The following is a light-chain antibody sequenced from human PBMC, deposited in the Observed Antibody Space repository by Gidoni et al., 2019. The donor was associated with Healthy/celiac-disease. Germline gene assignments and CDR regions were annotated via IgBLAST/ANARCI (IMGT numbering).Light chain of an antibody. V-gene: IGKV3-20*01. CDR3: QQYGSSPWT. CDR2: GAS. J-gene: IGKJ1*01. Sequence: TVLTQSPGTLSLSPGEQATLSCRASQSVSSSYLAWYQQKPGQAPRLLIYGASSRATGIPDRFSGSGSGTDFTLTISRLEPEDFAVYYCQQYGSSPWTFGQGTKVEIK. CDR1: QSVSSSY.